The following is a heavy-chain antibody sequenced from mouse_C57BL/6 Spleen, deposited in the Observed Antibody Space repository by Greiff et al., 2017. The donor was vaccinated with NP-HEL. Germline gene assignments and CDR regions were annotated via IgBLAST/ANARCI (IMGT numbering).Heavy chain of an antibody. CDR1: GYTFTGYW. V-gene: IGHV1-9*01. J-gene: IGHJ2*01. D-gene: IGHD1-1*01. CDR3: ARSPLYYYGSSHLDY. CDR2: ILPGSGST. Sequence: VQLQQSGAELLKPGASVKLSCKATGYTFTGYWIEWVKQRPGHGLEWIGEILPGSGSTNYNEKFKGKATFTADTSSNTAYMQLSSLTTEDSAIYSCARSPLYYYGSSHLDYWGQGTTLTVSS.